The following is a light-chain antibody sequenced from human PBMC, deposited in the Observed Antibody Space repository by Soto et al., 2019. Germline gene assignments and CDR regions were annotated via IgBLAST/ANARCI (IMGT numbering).Light chain of an antibody. CDR2: DVS. J-gene: IGLJ1*01. Sequence: QSVLTQAASVSGSPGQSITISCTGTSSDVGGYNYVSWYQQYPGKAPKLMIYDVSNRPSGVSNRFSDSKSGNTASLTISGLQAEDEADYSCSSYTSSSTNVFGTGTKVTVL. V-gene: IGLV2-14*01. CDR1: SSDVGGYNY. CDR3: SSYTSSSTNV.